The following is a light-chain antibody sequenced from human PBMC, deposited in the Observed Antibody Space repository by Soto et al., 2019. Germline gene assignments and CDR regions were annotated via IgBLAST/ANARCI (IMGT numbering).Light chain of an antibody. CDR3: QQYETWPPLT. CDR1: QSISSN. CDR2: GAS. Sequence: EIVMTQSPATLSVFPGERVTLSCRASQSISSNLAWYQHKPGQAPRLLISGASTRATAIPARFSGSGFGTEFTLTISSLQSEDFAVYYCQQYETWPPLTFGGGTKVEIK. V-gene: IGKV3-15*01. J-gene: IGKJ4*01.